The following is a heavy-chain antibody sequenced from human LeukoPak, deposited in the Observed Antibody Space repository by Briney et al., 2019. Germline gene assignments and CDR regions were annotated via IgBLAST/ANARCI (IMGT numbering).Heavy chain of an antibody. CDR1: GYTFTSYD. D-gene: IGHD3-22*01. J-gene: IGHJ5*02. V-gene: IGHV1-8*01. Sequence: ASVKVSCKASGYTFTSYDINWVRQATEQGLEWMGWMNPNSGNTGYAQKFQGRVTMTRNTSISTAYMELSSLRSEDTAVYYCARFMPRSVVNYGSSGYYGYNWFDPWGQGTLVTVSS. CDR3: ARFMPRSVVNYGSSGYYGYNWFDP. CDR2: MNPNSGNT.